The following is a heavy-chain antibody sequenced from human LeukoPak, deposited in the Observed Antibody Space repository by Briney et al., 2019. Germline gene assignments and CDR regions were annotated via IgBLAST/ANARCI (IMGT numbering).Heavy chain of an antibody. Sequence: GGSLRLSCAASGFTFSSYAMSWVRQAPGKGLEWVSAISGSGGNTYYADSVKGRFIISRNNSKNTLYLQMNSLRAEDTAVYYCAKDMTTVVSGWFDPWGQGTLVTVSS. CDR3: AKDMTTVVSGWFDP. J-gene: IGHJ5*02. CDR1: GFTFSSYA. D-gene: IGHD4-23*01. CDR2: ISGSGGNT. V-gene: IGHV3-23*01.